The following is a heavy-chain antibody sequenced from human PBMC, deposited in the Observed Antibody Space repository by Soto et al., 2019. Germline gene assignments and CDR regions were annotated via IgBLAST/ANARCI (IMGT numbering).Heavy chain of an antibody. CDR1: GGSISSYY. J-gene: IGHJ4*02. V-gene: IGHV4-59*01. Sequence: QVQLQESGPGLVKPSETLSLTCTVSGGSISSYYWSWIRQPPGKGLEWIGYIYYSGSTNYNPPLKSRVTISVDTSKNQFSLKLSSVTAADTAVYFCARSSGWLDYWGQGTLVTVSS. CDR3: ARSSGWLDY. D-gene: IGHD6-19*01. CDR2: IYYSGST.